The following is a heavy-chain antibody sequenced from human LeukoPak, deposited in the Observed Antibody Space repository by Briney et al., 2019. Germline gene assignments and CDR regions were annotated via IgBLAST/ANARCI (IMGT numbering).Heavy chain of an antibody. V-gene: IGHV3-7*05. CDR1: GFPFSSHW. J-gene: IGHJ4*02. Sequence: PGGSLRLSCAASGFPFSSHWMSWVRQAPGKGLEWVANIKEDGSVKYYVDSVKGRFTISRDNAKNSVCLEMNSLRAEDTAVYYCARDNYGDYGYWGQGTLVTVSS. CDR2: IKEDGSVK. CDR3: ARDNYGDYGY. D-gene: IGHD4-17*01.